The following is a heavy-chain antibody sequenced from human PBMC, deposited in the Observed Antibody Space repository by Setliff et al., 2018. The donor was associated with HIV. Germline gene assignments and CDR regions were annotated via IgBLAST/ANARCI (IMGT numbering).Heavy chain of an antibody. Sequence: SETLSLTCTVSGGSIDSTSYYWGWIRQPPGKGLEWIGSIYYSGRTYYNPSLKSRVTMSVDTSTNQFSLDLTSVTAADTAVYFCAGEIAPAARLPNVGGPPPPGYYHYMDVWGKGTTVTVSS. CDR2: IYYSGRT. V-gene: IGHV4-39*07. CDR3: AGEIAPAARLPNVGGPPPPGYYHYMDV. D-gene: IGHD2-8*01. J-gene: IGHJ6*03. CDR1: GGSIDSTSYY.